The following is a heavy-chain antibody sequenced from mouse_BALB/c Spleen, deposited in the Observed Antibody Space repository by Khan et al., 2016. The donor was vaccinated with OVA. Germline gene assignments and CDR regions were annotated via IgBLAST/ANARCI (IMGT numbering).Heavy chain of an antibody. CDR1: GYTFTSYV. V-gene: IGHV1S136*01. Sequence: VQLQQPGPELVKPGASVKMSCEASGYTFTSYVIHWVKQKPGQGLEWIGYIYPFNDDTKYNEKFKGKATLTSDTSSSTAYMELRSLTSEDSAVYDCAKNYRYDVYLDYWGQGTTLTVSS. J-gene: IGHJ2*01. CDR3: AKNYRYDVYLDY. D-gene: IGHD2-14*01. CDR2: IYPFNDDT.